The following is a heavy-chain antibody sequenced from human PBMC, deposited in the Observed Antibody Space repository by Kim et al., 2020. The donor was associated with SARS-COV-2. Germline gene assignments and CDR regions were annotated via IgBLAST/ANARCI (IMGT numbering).Heavy chain of an antibody. D-gene: IGHD2-21*02. J-gene: IGHJ3*02. V-gene: IGHV3-23*01. Sequence: DSVKGRFTKPRDNTKNTLELTMNSLEAEDTAVYYCAKDRGVTALGYAFDIWGQGTMVTVSS. CDR3: AKDRGVTALGYAFDI.